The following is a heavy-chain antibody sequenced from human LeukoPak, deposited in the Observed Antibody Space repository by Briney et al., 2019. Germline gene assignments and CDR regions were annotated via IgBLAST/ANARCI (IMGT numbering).Heavy chain of an antibody. CDR3: ARGAEQQLVRPKQNNWFDP. CDR1: GGSISSYY. J-gene: IGHJ5*02. V-gene: IGHV4-59*12. Sequence: PSETLSLTCTVSGGSISSYYWSWIRQPPGKGLEWIGYIYYSGSTNYNPSLKSRVTISVDTSKNQFSLKLSSVTAADTAVYYCARGAEQQLVRPKQNNWFDPWGQGTLVTVSS. CDR2: IYYSGST. D-gene: IGHD6-13*01.